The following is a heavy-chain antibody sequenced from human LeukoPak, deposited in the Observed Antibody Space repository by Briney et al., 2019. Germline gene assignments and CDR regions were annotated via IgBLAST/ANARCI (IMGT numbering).Heavy chain of an antibody. CDR3: ARDQYYYDSSGYGGLYYFDY. Sequence: PSGTLSLTCAVSGGSISSNNWWSWVRQPPGKGLEWIGNIYHSGTTHYNPSLKSRVTISVDKSKNQFSLKLNSVTAADTAVYYCARDQYYYDSSGYGGLYYFDYWGQGTLVTVSS. CDR2: IYHSGTT. V-gene: IGHV4-4*02. J-gene: IGHJ4*02. D-gene: IGHD3-22*01. CDR1: GGSISSNNW.